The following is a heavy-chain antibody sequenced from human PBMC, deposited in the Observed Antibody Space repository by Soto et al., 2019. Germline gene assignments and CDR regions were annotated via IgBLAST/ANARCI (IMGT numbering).Heavy chain of an antibody. V-gene: IGHV3-48*01. J-gene: IGHJ4*02. Sequence: EVPLVESGGDLVQPGGSLRLSCEASGFTFSRYNMNWVRQAPGKGLDWVSYISASSSSIFYADSVKGRFTISRDNAKNSLYLQINSLRAEDTAIYYCARDPYSGDDIDLDYWGQGTLVTVSS. D-gene: IGHD5-12*01. CDR3: ARDPYSGDDIDLDY. CDR2: ISASSSSI. CDR1: GFTFSRYN.